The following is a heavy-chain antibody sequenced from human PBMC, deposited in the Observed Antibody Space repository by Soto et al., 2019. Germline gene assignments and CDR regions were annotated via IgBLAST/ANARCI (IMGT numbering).Heavy chain of an antibody. D-gene: IGHD3-10*01. Sequence: SQTLSLTCAISGDSVSSNSAAWNWIRQSPSRGLEWLGRTYYRSKWYNDYAVSVKSRITINPDTSKNQFSLQLNSVTPEDTAVYYCAREYIEWDYGSGSYYFDYWGQGTLVTVSS. V-gene: IGHV6-1*01. CDR1: GDSVSSNSAA. CDR3: AREYIEWDYGSGSYYFDY. CDR2: TYYRSKWYN. J-gene: IGHJ4*02.